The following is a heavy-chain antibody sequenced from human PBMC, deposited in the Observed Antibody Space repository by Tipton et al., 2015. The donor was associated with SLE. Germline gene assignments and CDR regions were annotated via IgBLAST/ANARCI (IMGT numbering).Heavy chain of an antibody. Sequence: LRLSCAASGFTFSSHNMNWVRQPPGKGLEWIGSISYSGTTYYNPSLKSRVTISVDTSKNQFSLRVSSVTAPDTAVYYCAGEECSGGSCPKSFDPWGQGTLVTVSS. CDR1: GFTFSSHNM. CDR3: AGEECSGGSCPKSFDP. D-gene: IGHD2-15*01. J-gene: IGHJ5*02. CDR2: ISYSGTT. V-gene: IGHV4-39*07.